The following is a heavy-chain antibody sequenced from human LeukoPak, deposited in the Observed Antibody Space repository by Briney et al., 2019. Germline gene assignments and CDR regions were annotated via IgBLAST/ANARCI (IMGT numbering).Heavy chain of an antibody. Sequence: GGSLRLSCAASGFTFSDYYMSWIRQAPGKGLEWVSYISSSGSTIYYADSVKGRFTISRDNAKNSLYLQMNSLRAEDTAVYYCARGGVVTSSGYYYYYYGMDVWGQGTTVTVSS. CDR3: ARGGVVTSSGYYYYYYGMDV. V-gene: IGHV3-11*01. CDR1: GFTFSDYY. CDR2: ISSSGSTI. J-gene: IGHJ6*02. D-gene: IGHD3-22*01.